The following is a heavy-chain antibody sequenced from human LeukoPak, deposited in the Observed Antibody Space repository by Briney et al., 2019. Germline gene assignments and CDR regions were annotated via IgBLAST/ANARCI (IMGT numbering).Heavy chain of an antibody. CDR3: ARDGSSSVVGYYYYYYMDV. CDR2: IKQDGSEK. V-gene: IGHV3-7*01. J-gene: IGHJ6*03. D-gene: IGHD6-6*01. Sequence: PGGSLRLSCAASGFTFSSYWMSWVRQAPGKGLEWVANIKQDGSEKYYVDSVKGRFTISRDNAKNSLYLQMNSLRAEDTAVYYCARDGSSSVVGYYYYYYMDVWGKGTTVTVSS. CDR1: GFTFSSYW.